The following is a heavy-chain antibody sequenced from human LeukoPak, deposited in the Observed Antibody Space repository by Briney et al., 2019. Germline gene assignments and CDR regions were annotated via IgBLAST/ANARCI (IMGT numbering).Heavy chain of an antibody. V-gene: IGHV3-21*01. J-gene: IGHJ4*02. CDR2: ISSSGSYI. D-gene: IGHD4-17*01. CDR1: GFTFSTYS. CDR3: ARDYYGDYGLDY. Sequence: GGSLRLSCAASGFTFSTYSMNWVRRAPGKGLEWVSSISSSGSYIYYADSVEGRFAISRDSAKNSLYLQMSSLRAEDTAVYYCARDYYGDYGLDYWGQGTLVTVSS.